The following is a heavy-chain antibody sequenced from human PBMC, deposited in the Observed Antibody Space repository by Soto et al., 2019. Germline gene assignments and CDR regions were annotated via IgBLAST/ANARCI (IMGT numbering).Heavy chain of an antibody. CDR1: GFTFSSYA. D-gene: IGHD4-17*01. V-gene: IGHV3-23*01. CDR2: INYIGRTT. J-gene: IGHJ6*03. Sequence: EVQLLESGGGLVQPGGSLRISCETSGFTFSSYAMTWVRQAPGMGLEWVAVINYIGRTTFHAQSVKGRFTISRDNSMNTVFLQLDSLRAEDTAVYYCVKHRGSGKTYGYYFDVWGQGTTVIVSS. CDR3: VKHRGSGKTYGYYFDV.